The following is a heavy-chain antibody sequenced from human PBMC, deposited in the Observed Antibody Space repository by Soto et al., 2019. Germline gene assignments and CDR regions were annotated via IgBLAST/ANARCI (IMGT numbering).Heavy chain of an antibody. CDR1: GYRFSSYW. V-gene: IGHV5-51*01. J-gene: IGHJ6*02. CDR2: IYPGDSDT. Sequence: GESLKISCKGSGYRFSSYWIVWVRQMPGKGLEWMGIIYPGDSDTRYSPSFQGQVTFSVDKSNNTAYLQWSSLKASDTAMYYCARQGSNGAYYYYGMDVWGQGTAVTVSS. CDR3: ARQGSNGAYYYYGMDV. D-gene: IGHD2-8*01.